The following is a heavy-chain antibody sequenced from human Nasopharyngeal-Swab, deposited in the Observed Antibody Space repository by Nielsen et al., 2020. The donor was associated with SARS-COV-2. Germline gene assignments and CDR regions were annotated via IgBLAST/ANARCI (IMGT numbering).Heavy chain of an antibody. V-gene: IGHV4-39*01. Sequence: SEALSLTCTVSGGSISSSSYYWGWIRRPPGKGLEWIGSIYYSGSTYYNPSLKSRVTISVDTSKNQFSLKLSSVTAADTAVYYCAVTSVLRFLEWLNNWFDPWGQGTLVTVSS. D-gene: IGHD3-3*01. CDR1: GGSISSSSYY. CDR2: IYYSGST. CDR3: AVTSVLRFLEWLNNWFDP. J-gene: IGHJ5*02.